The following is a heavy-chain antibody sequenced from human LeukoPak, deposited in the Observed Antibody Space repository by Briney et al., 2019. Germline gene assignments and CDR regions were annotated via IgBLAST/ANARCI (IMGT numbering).Heavy chain of an antibody. J-gene: IGHJ4*02. CDR1: GYTFTSYD. V-gene: IGHV1-8*01. CDR2: MNPNSGNT. D-gene: IGHD3-22*01. CDR3: ARVSDGTSTMIDLGGGDY. Sequence: ASVEVSCKASGYTFTSYDINWVRQATGQGLEWMGWMNPNSGNTGYAQKFQGRVTMTRNTSISTAYMELSSLRSEDTAVYYCARVSDGTSTMIDLGGGDYWGQGTLVTVSS.